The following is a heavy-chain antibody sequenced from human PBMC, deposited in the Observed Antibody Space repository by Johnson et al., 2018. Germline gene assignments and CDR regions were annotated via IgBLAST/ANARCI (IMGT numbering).Heavy chain of an antibody. CDR1: GFTFSGSA. J-gene: IGHJ6*03. CDR3: AKALLRYFDYYYMDV. V-gene: IGHV3-73*01. D-gene: IGHD3-9*01. Sequence: VELVQSGGGVVEPGRSLRLCCAASGFTFSGSAMHWVRQASGKGLEWVGRIRSKAYSYATAYAASVKGRFTISRDDSKNTAYLQMNSLKTEDTAVYYCAKALLRYFDYYYMDVWGKGTTVTVSS. CDR2: IRSKAYSYAT.